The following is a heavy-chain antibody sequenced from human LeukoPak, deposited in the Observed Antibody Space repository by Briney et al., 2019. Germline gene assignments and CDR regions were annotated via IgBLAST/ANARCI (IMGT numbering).Heavy chain of an antibody. CDR1: GDSISSYF. V-gene: IGHV4-4*07. D-gene: IGHD1-26*01. Sequence: SEALSLTCTVSGDSISSYFWSWIRQPAGKGLEWIGRISTSGTTNYNPSLKSRLTMSLDTSKHQFSLNLISVTAADTAVYYCAREVGSTGRALDIWGLGTVVAVSS. CDR3: AREVGSTGRALDI. J-gene: IGHJ3*02. CDR2: ISTSGTT.